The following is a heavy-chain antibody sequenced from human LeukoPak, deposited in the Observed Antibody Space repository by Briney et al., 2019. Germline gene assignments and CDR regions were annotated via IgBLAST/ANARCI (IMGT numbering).Heavy chain of an antibody. CDR3: ARDFCGGNPYYFNY. CDR2: ISSSSSYI. D-gene: IGHD4-23*01. V-gene: IGHV3-21*01. J-gene: IGHJ4*02. Sequence: SGGSLRLSCAASGFTFSTYWMHWVRQAPGEGLEWVSSISSSSSYIYYADSVKGRFTISRDNAKNSLYLQMNSLRAEDTAVYYCARDFCGGNPYYFNYWGQGTLVTVSS. CDR1: GFTFSTYW.